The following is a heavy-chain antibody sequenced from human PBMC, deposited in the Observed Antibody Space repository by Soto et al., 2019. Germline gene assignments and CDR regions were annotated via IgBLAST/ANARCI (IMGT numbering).Heavy chain of an antibody. V-gene: IGHV3-30*18. CDR3: AKDLDYSNSCFDY. CDR2: ISYDGSNK. Sequence: QVQLVESGGGVVQPGRSLRLSCAASGFTFSSYGMHWVRQAPGKGLEWVAVISYDGSNKYYADSVKGRFTISRDTSKNTLYLQMNRLSAEDTAVYYCAKDLDYSNSCFDYWGQGTLVTVSS. CDR1: GFTFSSYG. D-gene: IGHD4-4*01. J-gene: IGHJ4*02.